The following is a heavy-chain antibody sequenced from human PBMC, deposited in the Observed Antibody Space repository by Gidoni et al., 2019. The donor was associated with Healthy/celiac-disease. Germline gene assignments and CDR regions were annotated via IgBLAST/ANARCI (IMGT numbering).Heavy chain of an antibody. CDR1: GFTFSSYG. CDR3: AKGSLLYWWWLLFDP. D-gene: IGHD2-8*02. V-gene: IGHV3-30*18. CDR2: ISYEGSNK. J-gene: IGHJ5*02. Sequence: QVQLVESGGGVVQPGRSLRLSCAASGFTFSSYGMHWVRQAPGKGLEWVAGISYEGSNKYYADSVEGRFTISRDNSKNTLYLQMNSLRAEDTAVYYCAKGSLLYWWWLLFDPWGQGTLVTVSS.